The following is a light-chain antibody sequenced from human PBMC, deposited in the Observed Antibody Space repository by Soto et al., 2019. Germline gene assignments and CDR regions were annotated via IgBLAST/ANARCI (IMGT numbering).Light chain of an antibody. CDR2: KVS. CDR1: QSLVYSNGNKY. J-gene: IGKJ1*01. V-gene: IGKV2-30*01. CDR3: MQGTHWPRT. Sequence: DAVLTQSPLSLPVTLGQPDSISCRSSQSLVYSNGNKYLNWFQQRPGQSPRRLIYKVSNRDSGVPDRFSGSGSGTEFTLKISRVEAEDVGVYYCMQGTHWPRTFGQGTKVEIK.